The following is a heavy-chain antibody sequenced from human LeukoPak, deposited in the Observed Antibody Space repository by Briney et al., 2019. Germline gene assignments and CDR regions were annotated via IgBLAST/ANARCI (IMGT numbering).Heavy chain of an antibody. Sequence: PSETLSLTCTVSGGSISSSSYYWGWIRQPPGKGLEWIGSIYYTGSTYYNPSLKSRVTISVDTSKNQFSLTLTSVTAADTAVYYCARQPFWSGPLPDXWGQGALVAV. CDR3: ARQPFWSGPLPDX. CDR2: IYYTGST. D-gene: IGHD3-3*01. J-gene: IGHJ4*02. V-gene: IGHV4-39*01. CDR1: GGSISSSSYY.